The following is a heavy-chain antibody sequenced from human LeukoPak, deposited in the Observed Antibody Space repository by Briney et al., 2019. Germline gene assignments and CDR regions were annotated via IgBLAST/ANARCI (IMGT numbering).Heavy chain of an antibody. CDR2: ISGSGGST. J-gene: IGHJ6*03. CDR1: GFTFSSYA. CDR3: ANGQQHYYYYYYMDV. V-gene: IGHV3-23*01. D-gene: IGHD5-18*01. Sequence: GGSLRLSCAASGFTFSSYAMSWVRQAPGKGLEWVSAISGSGGSTYYADSVKGRFTISRDNSKNTLYLQMNSLRAEDTAVYYCANGQQHYYYYYYMDVWGKGTTVTVSS.